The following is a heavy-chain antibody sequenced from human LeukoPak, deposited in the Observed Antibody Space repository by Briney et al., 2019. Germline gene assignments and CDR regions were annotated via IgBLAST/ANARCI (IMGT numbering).Heavy chain of an antibody. CDR1: GYSFTGYY. V-gene: IGHV1-2*02. J-gene: IGHJ3*02. D-gene: IGHD3-3*01. Sequence: GASVKLSCNASGYSFTGYYMHWVREAPGRGLERMGWMNPNSGGTNYAQNFQDRVTMTRDTSISTAYMQLSRLRSDDTAAYYCARERIVGVVINGDGIVDAFDIWGQGTMVTVSS. CDR2: MNPNSGGT. CDR3: ARERIVGVVINGDGIVDAFDI.